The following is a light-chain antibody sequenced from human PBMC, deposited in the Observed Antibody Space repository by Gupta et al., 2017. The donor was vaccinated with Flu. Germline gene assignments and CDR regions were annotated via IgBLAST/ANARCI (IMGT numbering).Light chain of an antibody. V-gene: IGLV1-44*01. J-gene: IGLJ1*01. CDR3: AACDDSRNSYV. Sequence: QSVLTQPPSASGTPGQRVTISCSGSSSNIGSNTVNWYQQLPSTAPKLLIYSNNQRRSVVPDRFSGAKSATSASLSTSGLQAEDEADYYCAACDDSRNSYVFGTGTKVTVL. CDR1: SSNIGSNT. CDR2: SNN.